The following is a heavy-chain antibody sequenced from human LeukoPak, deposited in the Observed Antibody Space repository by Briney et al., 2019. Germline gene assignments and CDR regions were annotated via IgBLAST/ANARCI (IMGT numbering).Heavy chain of an antibody. CDR1: GGSISSSSYY. CDR3: ARGYYDSSCYYWYFDY. V-gene: IGHV4-39*01. D-gene: IGHD3-22*01. J-gene: IGHJ4*02. Sequence: SETLSLTCTVSGGSISSSSYYWGWIRQPPGKGLEWIGSIYYSGSTYYNPSLKSRVTISVDTSKNQFSLKLSSVTAADTAVYYCARGYYDSSCYYWYFDYWGQGTLVTVSS. CDR2: IYYSGST.